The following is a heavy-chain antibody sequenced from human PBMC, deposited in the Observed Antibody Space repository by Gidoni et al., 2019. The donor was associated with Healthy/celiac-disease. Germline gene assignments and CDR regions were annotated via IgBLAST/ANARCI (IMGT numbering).Heavy chain of an antibody. V-gene: IGHV1-18*01. J-gene: IGHJ6*02. Sequence: QVQLVQSGAEVKKPGASVKVSCKASGYTFTSYGISWVRQAPGQGLEWMGWISAYNGNTNYAQKLQGRVTMTTDTSTSTAYMELRSLRSDDTAVYYCARRTVLRYFDWMGTNYYYGMDVWGQGTTVTVSS. CDR2: ISAYNGNT. D-gene: IGHD3-9*01. CDR3: ARRTVLRYFDWMGTNYYYGMDV. CDR1: GYTFTSYG.